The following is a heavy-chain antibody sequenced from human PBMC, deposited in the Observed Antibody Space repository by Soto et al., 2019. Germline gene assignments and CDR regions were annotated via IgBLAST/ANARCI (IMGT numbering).Heavy chain of an antibody. J-gene: IGHJ3*02. D-gene: IGHD3-22*01. Sequence: QVTLKESGPVLVKPTETLTLTCTVSGFSLSNARMGVSWIRQPPGKALEWIAHIFSNDEKSYSTSLKSRLTLSKDTSKCQVVLTMTNMDPVDTATYYCARLTYYYDSSGYRYDAFDIWGQGTTVTVSS. V-gene: IGHV2-26*01. CDR1: GFSLSNARMG. CDR3: ARLTYYYDSSGYRYDAFDI. CDR2: IFSNDEK.